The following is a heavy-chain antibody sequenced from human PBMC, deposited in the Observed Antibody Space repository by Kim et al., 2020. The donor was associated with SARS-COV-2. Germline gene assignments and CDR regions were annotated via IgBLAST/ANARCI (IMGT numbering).Heavy chain of an antibody. D-gene: IGHD3-22*01. Sequence: SETLSLTCAVYGGSFSGYYWSWIRQPPGKGLEWIGEINHSGSTNYNPSLKSRVTISVDTSKNQFSLKLSSVTAADTAVYYCARASYYYDSSGYRPQRSWFDPWGQGTLVTVSS. J-gene: IGHJ5*02. CDR2: INHSGST. CDR1: GGSFSGYY. CDR3: ARASYYYDSSGYRPQRSWFDP. V-gene: IGHV4-34*01.